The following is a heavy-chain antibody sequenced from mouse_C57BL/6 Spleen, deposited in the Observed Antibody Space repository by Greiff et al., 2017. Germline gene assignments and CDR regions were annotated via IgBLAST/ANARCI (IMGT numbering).Heavy chain of an antibody. D-gene: IGHD1-1*01. J-gene: IGHJ2*01. CDR1: GYTFTSYW. V-gene: IGHV1-50*01. CDR2: IDPSDSYT. CDR3: ARRGSYYGSSH. Sequence: QVQLKQPGAELVKPGASVKLSCKASGYTFTSYWMQWVKQRPGQGLAWIGEIDPSDSYTNYNQKFKGKATLTVDTSSSTAYMQRSSLTAEDSEVYYCARRGSYYGSSHGGQGTTLTVSS.